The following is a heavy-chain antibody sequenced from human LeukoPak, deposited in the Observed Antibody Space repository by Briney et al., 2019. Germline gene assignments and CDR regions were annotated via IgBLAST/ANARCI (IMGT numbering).Heavy chain of an antibody. CDR1: GGSFSGYY. Sequence: SETLSLTCAVYGGSFSGYYWSWIRQPPGKGLEWIGSIYHSGSTYYNPSLKSRVTISVDTSKNQFSLKLSSVTAADTAVYYCARAPSGSYSWFDPWGQGTLVTVSS. CDR2: IYHSGST. D-gene: IGHD1-26*01. J-gene: IGHJ5*02. V-gene: IGHV4-34*01. CDR3: ARAPSGSYSWFDP.